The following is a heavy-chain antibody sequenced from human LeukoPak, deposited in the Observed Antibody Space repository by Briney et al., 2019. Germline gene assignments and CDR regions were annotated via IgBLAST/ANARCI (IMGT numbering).Heavy chain of an antibody. V-gene: IGHV3-21*01. CDR2: ISSSSSYI. D-gene: IGHD3-3*01. Sequence: GGSLRLSCAASGFTFSSYSMNWVRQAPGKGLEWVSSISSSSSYIYYADSVKGRFTISRDNAKNSLYLQMNSLRAEDTAVYYCARGLGPSFGKGISSWYFDLWGRGTLVTVSS. J-gene: IGHJ2*01. CDR3: ARGLGPSFGKGISSWYFDL. CDR1: GFTFSSYS.